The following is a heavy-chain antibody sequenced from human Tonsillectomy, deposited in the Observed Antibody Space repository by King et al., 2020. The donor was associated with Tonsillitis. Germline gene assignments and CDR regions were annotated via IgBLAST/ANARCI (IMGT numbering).Heavy chain of an antibody. V-gene: IGHV3-7*03. CDR2: IKEDGSEK. J-gene: IGHJ3*02. CDR3: ARDLHYYDSSGYYDAFDI. Sequence: VQLVESGGGLAQPGGSLTLSCVASGFIFSSSWMTWVRQAPGKGLEWVANIKEDGSEKYYVDSVKGRFTISRDNGKNSLYLQMNSLRAEETAVYYCARDLHYYDSSGYYDAFDIWGQGTMVTVSS. D-gene: IGHD3-22*01. CDR1: GFIFSSSW.